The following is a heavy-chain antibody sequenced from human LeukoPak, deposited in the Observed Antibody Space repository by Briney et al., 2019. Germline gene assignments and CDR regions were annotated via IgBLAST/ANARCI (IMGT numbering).Heavy chain of an antibody. Sequence: GASVKVSCKASGYTFTSYGISWVRQAPGQRLEWMGWINAGNGNTKYSQKFQGRVTITRDTSASTAYMELSSLRSEDTAVYYCARDGHYSHDYWGQGTLVTVSS. CDR2: INAGNGNT. CDR1: GYTFTSYG. J-gene: IGHJ4*02. V-gene: IGHV1-3*01. D-gene: IGHD2-15*01. CDR3: ARDGHYSHDY.